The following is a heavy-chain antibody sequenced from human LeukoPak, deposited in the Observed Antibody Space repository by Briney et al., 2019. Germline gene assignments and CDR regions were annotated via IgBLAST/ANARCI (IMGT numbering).Heavy chain of an antibody. Sequence: GGSLRLSCAASGFTFSSYSMNWVRQAPGKGLEWVSSISSSSSYIYYADSVKGRFTISRDNAKNTLYLQMNSLRAEDTAVYYCAREGGVAASGSHDYWGQGTLVTVSS. D-gene: IGHD1-26*01. J-gene: IGHJ4*02. V-gene: IGHV3-21*01. CDR2: ISSSSSYI. CDR1: GFTFSSYS. CDR3: AREGGVAASGSHDY.